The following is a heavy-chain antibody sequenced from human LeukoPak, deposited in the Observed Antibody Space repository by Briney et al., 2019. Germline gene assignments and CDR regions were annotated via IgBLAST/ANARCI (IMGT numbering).Heavy chain of an antibody. CDR2: IRYDGSNK. V-gene: IGHV3-30*02. CDR1: GFSFSNYG. J-gene: IGHJ4*02. CDR3: ATSSNAPGNY. D-gene: IGHD2-2*01. Sequence: GGSLRLSCAASGFSFSNYGMHWVRQAPGKGLEWVAFIRYDGSNKYYADSVKGRFTISRDNAKNSLYLQMNSLRAEDTAVYYCATSSNAPGNYWGQGTLVTVSS.